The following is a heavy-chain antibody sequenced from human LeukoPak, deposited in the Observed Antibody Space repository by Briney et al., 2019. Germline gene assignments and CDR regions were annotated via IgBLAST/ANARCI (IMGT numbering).Heavy chain of an antibody. CDR1: GYSFTSYW. V-gene: IGHV5-51*01. D-gene: IGHD6-13*01. Sequence: GEPLKISCKGSGYSFTSYWIGWVRQMPGKGLEWMGIIYPGDSDTRYSPSFQGQVTISADKSISAAYLQWSSLKASDNAIYYCARHRAAAEGGALDYWGQGTLVSVST. CDR3: ARHRAAAEGGALDY. CDR2: IYPGDSDT. J-gene: IGHJ4*02.